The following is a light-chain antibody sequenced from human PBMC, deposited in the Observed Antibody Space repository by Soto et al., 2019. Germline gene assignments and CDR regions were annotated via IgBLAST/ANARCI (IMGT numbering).Light chain of an antibody. V-gene: IGLV3-21*02. Sequence: SYVLAQPPWVSVAPGQTARITCGADNIGSKVVHWFQQKPGQAPVLVAYDDDRRPSGIPERFSGSNSGNTATLTISRAEGGDEADYYCQVWAGSSDRVFGGGTKVTVL. CDR1: NIGSKV. CDR3: QVWAGSSDRV. J-gene: IGLJ3*02. CDR2: DDD.